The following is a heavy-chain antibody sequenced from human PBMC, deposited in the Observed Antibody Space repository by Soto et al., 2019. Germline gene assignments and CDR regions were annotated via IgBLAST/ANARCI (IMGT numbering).Heavy chain of an antibody. Sequence: ASVKVSCKASGYTFTSYRISWVRQAPGQGLEWMGWISAYNGNTNYAQKFQGRVTITADESTSTAYMELSSLRSEDTAVYYCAREPHAAMGDYYYYYGMDVWGQGTTVTVSS. CDR3: AREPHAAMGDYYYYYGMDV. J-gene: IGHJ6*02. CDR2: ISAYNGNT. V-gene: IGHV1-18*01. CDR1: GYTFTSYR. D-gene: IGHD5-18*01.